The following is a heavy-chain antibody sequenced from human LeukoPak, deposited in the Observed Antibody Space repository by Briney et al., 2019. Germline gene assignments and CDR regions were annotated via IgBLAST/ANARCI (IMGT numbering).Heavy chain of an antibody. CDR3: ARGPISVANDFDS. CDR2: IIPVLDIA. D-gene: IGHD5-12*01. CDR1: RDSLTSFR. J-gene: IGHJ4*02. Sequence: AVKVSCKASRDSLTSFRISWGPPAPGQGLEWMGIIIPVLDIADYEQKFQGRVTITADKSTTTDYMQLINLRSDDTAFYYCARGPISVANDFDSWGQGSLVTVSS. V-gene: IGHV1-69*04.